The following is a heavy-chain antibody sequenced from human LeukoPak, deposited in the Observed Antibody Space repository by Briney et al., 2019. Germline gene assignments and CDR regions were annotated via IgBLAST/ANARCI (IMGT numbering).Heavy chain of an antibody. CDR1: GFTFSSYA. D-gene: IGHD1-26*01. J-gene: IGHJ4*02. Sequence: GGSLRLSCAASGFTFSSYAMHWVRQAPGKGLEWVAVISYDGSNKYYADSVKGRLTISRDNSKNTLYLQMNSLRAEDTAVYYCARPATNDGGSYYFDYWGQGTLVTVSS. V-gene: IGHV3-30-3*01. CDR3: ARPATNDGGSYYFDY. CDR2: ISYDGSNK.